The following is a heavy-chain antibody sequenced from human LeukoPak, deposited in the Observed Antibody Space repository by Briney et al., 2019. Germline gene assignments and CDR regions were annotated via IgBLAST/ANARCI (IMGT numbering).Heavy chain of an antibody. Sequence: GESLKISCKGSGYSFTSYWIGWVHQMPGKGLEWMGIIYPGDSDTRYSPSFQGQVTISADRSISTAYLQWSSLKASDTAMYYCARGELGYCSGGSCYRFDPWGQGTLVTVSS. J-gene: IGHJ5*02. CDR3: ARGELGYCSGGSCYRFDP. V-gene: IGHV5-51*07. D-gene: IGHD2-15*01. CDR1: GYSFTSYW. CDR2: IYPGDSDT.